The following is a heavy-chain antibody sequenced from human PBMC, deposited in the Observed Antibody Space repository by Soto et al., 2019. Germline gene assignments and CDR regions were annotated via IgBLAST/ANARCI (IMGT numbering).Heavy chain of an antibody. D-gene: IGHD1-20*01. J-gene: IGHJ4*01. CDR3: ARRHNGHFDF. CDR2: IYPDDSDT. V-gene: IGHV5-51*01. Sequence: GESLKISCKGSGYGFATYWIGWVRQMPGKGLEWMGVIYPDDSDTRYSPSFQGQVTISVDKSINTAYLQWSSLKASDSAMYYCARRHNGHFDFWGQGTLVTVSS. CDR1: GYGFATYW.